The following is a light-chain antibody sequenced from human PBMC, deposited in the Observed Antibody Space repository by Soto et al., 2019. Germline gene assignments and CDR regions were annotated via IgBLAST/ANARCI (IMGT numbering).Light chain of an antibody. J-gene: IGKJ4*01. CDR1: QGIKNY. CDR2: AAS. Sequence: DIQVPQYPSSLSASVGDRVTITCRASQGIKNYLAWYQQKPGEIPKLLIYAASTSESGIPPRFSGSGSGTDFTLTINNLPPEDVATYYCQRYYNAPFTFGGGTKVEIK. CDR3: QRYYNAPFT. V-gene: IGKV1-27*01.